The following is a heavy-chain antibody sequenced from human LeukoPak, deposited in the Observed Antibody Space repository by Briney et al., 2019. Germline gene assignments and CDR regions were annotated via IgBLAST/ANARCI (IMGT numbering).Heavy chain of an antibody. D-gene: IGHD2-2*01. Sequence: ASVKVSCKASGYTFTSYYMHWVRQAPGQGLEWMGWINPGSGATNCAQRFHGRVTMTRDTSISTVYVELSRLRSDDTAVYYCARDVGEYCSSINCHASDYWGQGALVTVSS. V-gene: IGHV1-2*02. CDR3: ARDVGEYCSSINCHASDY. J-gene: IGHJ4*02. CDR1: GYTFTSYY. CDR2: INPGSGAT.